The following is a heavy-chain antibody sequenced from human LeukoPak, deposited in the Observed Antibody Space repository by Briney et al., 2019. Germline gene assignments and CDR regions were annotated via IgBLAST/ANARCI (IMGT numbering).Heavy chain of an antibody. CDR2: IYYSGST. CDR1: GGSISSGGYY. V-gene: IGHV4-31*03. CDR3: ARDTLNNWFDP. J-gene: IGHJ5*02. Sequence: SETLSLTCTVSGGSISSGGYYWSWIRQHPGKGLEWIGYIYYSGSTYYNPSLKSRVTISVDTSKNQFSLKLSSVTAADTAVYYCARDTLNNWFDPWGQGTLVTVSS.